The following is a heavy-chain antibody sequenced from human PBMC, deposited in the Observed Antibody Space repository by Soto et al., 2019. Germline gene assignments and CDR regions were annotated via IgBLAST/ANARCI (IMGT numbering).Heavy chain of an antibody. CDR1: GFTFSSYA. CDR2: ISYDGSNK. D-gene: IGHD5-12*01. J-gene: IGHJ4*02. Sequence: GGSLRLSCAASGFTFSSYAMHWVRQAPGKGLEWVAVISYDGSNKYYADSVKGRFTISRDNSKNTLYLQMNSLRAEDTAVYYCARSGYGFYYFDYWGQGTLVTVSS. V-gene: IGHV3-30*14. CDR3: ARSGYGFYYFDY.